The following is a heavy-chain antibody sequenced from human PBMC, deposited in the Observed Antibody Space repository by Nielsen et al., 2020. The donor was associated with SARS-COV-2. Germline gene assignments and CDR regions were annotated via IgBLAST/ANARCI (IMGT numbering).Heavy chain of an antibody. CDR2: INAGNGNT. CDR1: GYTFTSYA. V-gene: IGHV1-3*01. J-gene: IGHJ6*02. D-gene: IGHD3-3*01. CDR3: ARDWSIFVDYYGMDV. Sequence: ASVKVSCKASGYTFTSYAMHWVRQAPGQRLEWMGWINAGNGNTKYSQKFQGRVTMTTDTSTSTAYMELRSLRSDDTAVYYCARDWSIFVDYYGMDVWGQGTTVTVSS.